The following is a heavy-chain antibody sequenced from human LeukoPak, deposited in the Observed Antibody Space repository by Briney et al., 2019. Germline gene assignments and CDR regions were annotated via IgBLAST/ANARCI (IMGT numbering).Heavy chain of an antibody. Sequence: PGASVKLSCKASGYSFTSYGISWVRQAPGHDLQSLGWISAYNGNINYAQKLQGRVTMTTDTSTSTAYMELRSLRSDDTAVYYCARESRGYRYGYYYYYDMDVWGQGTTVTVSS. CDR3: ARESRGYRYGYYYYYDMDV. CDR1: GYSFTSYG. V-gene: IGHV1-18*01. J-gene: IGHJ6*02. CDR2: ISAYNGNI. D-gene: IGHD5-18*01.